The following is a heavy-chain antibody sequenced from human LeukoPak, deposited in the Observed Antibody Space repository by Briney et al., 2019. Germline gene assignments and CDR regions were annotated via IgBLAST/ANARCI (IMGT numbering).Heavy chain of an antibody. Sequence: PSETLSLTCAVYGGSFSGYYWSWIRQPPGKGLEWIGEINHSGSTNYNPSLKSRVTMSVDTSKNQFSLKLSSVTAADTAVYFCASLGEDSSDWYGDWFDPWGQGTLVTVSS. D-gene: IGHD6-19*01. CDR1: GGSFSGYY. J-gene: IGHJ5*02. CDR3: ASLGEDSSDWYGDWFDP. CDR2: INHSGST. V-gene: IGHV4-34*01.